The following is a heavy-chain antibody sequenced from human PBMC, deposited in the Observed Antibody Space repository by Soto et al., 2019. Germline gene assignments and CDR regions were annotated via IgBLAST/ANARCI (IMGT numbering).Heavy chain of an antibody. V-gene: IGHV3-30*18. Sequence: PGGSLRRSCAASGFTFSSYGMHWVRQAPGKGLEWVAVISYDGSNKYYADSVKGRFTISRDNSKNTLYLQMNSLRAEDTAVYYCAKGLYDSSGYWGADIWGQGTMVTVSS. J-gene: IGHJ3*02. D-gene: IGHD3-22*01. CDR3: AKGLYDSSGYWGADI. CDR2: ISYDGSNK. CDR1: GFTFSSYG.